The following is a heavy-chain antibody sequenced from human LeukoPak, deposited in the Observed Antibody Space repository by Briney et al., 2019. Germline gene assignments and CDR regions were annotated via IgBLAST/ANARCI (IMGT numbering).Heavy chain of an antibody. Sequence: GGSLRLSCAASGFTFSSYAMSWVRQAPGKGLEWVSAISGSGGSTYYADSVKGRFTISRDNSKNTLYLQMNSLRAEDTAVYYCAKDLGRAYCGGDCYHDYWGQGTLVTVSS. CDR3: AKDLGRAYCGGDCYHDY. CDR1: GFTFSSYA. D-gene: IGHD2-21*02. CDR2: ISGSGGST. V-gene: IGHV3-23*01. J-gene: IGHJ4*02.